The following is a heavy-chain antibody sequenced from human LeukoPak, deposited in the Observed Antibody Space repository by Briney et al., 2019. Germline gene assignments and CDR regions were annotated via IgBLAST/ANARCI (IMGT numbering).Heavy chain of an antibody. CDR1: GFTFSSYA. CDR2: ISGSGSST. Sequence: GGSLRLSCAASGFTFSSYAMSWVRKAPGKGLELVSTISGSGSSTYYADSVKGRFTISRDNSKNTLYLQMNSLRAEDTAVYSGAKGMERGYDLVPFDYWGQGALVTVSS. CDR3: AKGMERGYDLVPFDY. V-gene: IGHV3-23*01. J-gene: IGHJ4*02. D-gene: IGHD5-12*01.